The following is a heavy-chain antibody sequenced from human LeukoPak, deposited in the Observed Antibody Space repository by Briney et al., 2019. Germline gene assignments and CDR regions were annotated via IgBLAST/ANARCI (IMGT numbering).Heavy chain of an antibody. J-gene: IGHJ4*01. CDR3: AKDHSTIYYYDSSGYPFDY. CDR2: ISYDGSNK. D-gene: IGHD3-22*01. CDR1: GFTFSSYG. Sequence: PGGPLRLSCAASGFTFSSYGMHWVRQAPGKGLEWVAVISYDGSNKYYADSVKGRFTISRDNSKNTLYLQMNSLRAEDTAVYYCAKDHSTIYYYDSSGYPFDYWGQEPWSPSPQ. V-gene: IGHV3-30*18.